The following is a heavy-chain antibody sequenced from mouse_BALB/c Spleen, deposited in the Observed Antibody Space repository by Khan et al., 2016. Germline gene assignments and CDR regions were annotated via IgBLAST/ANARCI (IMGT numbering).Heavy chain of an antibody. Sequence: EVQLQESGPGLVKPSQSLSLTCTVTGYSITSDYAWNWIRQFPGNKLEWMGYISYSGSTSYNPSLKSRISITRDTSKNQFFLQLNSVTTEDTATYYCARYYDYDYYAMDYRGQGTSVTVSS. V-gene: IGHV3-2*02. CDR2: ISYSGST. D-gene: IGHD2-4*01. CDR1: GYSITSDYA. J-gene: IGHJ4*01. CDR3: ARYYDYDYYAMDY.